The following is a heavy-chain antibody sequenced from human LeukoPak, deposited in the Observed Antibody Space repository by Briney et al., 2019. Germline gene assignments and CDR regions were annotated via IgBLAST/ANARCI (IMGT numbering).Heavy chain of an antibody. V-gene: IGHV3-30*03. CDR2: ISYDGSNK. CDR3: ARDGDRTGSWYFDL. J-gene: IGHJ2*01. D-gene: IGHD1-14*01. Sequence: GGSLRLSCAASGFTFSSYGMHWVRQAPGKGLEWVAVISYDGSNKYYADSVKGRFTISRDNSKNSLYLQMNSLRAGDTAVYYCARDGDRTGSWYFDLWGRGTLVTVSS. CDR1: GFTFSSYG.